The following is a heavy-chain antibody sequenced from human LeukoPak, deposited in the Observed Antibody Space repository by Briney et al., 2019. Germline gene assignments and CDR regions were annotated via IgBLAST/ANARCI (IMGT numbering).Heavy chain of an antibody. CDR2: ISSVDST. V-gene: IGHV3-53*01. CDR1: GFTVSSNY. Sequence: GGSLRLSCAAPGFTVSSNYMSWVRQAPGKGLEWVSLISSVDSTNYADSVRGRFTISRDNFKNTLYLQMNSLTVEDTAIYYCAKVWSDSNGWFHFDCWGQGTLVTVSS. J-gene: IGHJ4*02. D-gene: IGHD5-18*01. CDR3: AKVWSDSNGWFHFDC.